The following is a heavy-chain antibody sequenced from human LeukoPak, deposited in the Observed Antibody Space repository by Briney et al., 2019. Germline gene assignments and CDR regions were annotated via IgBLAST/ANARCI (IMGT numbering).Heavy chain of an antibody. CDR3: AREGIAAAGTGNWFDP. CDR2: IRYDGSNK. D-gene: IGHD6-13*01. V-gene: IGHV3-30*02. Sequence: GGSLRLSCAASGFTFSSYGMHWVRQAPGKGLEWVAFIRYDGSNKYYADSVKGRFTISRDNSKNTLYLQMNSLRAEDTAVYYCAREGIAAAGTGNWFDPWGQGTLVTVSS. CDR1: GFTFSSYG. J-gene: IGHJ5*02.